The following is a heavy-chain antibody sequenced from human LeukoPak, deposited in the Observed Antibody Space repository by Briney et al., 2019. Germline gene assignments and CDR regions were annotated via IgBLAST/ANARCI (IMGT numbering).Heavy chain of an antibody. CDR3: ARHGENPTPEYYYYYYMDV. Sequence: KPSETLSLTCAVSGYSISSGYYWGWIRQPPGKGLEWIGSIYHSGSTYYNPSLKRRVTISGDTSKNQFSLKLSSVSAADTAVYYCARHGENPTPEYYYYYYMDVWGKGTTVTVSS. J-gene: IGHJ6*03. V-gene: IGHV4-38-2*01. CDR2: IYHSGST. CDR1: GYSISSGYY. D-gene: IGHD1-14*01.